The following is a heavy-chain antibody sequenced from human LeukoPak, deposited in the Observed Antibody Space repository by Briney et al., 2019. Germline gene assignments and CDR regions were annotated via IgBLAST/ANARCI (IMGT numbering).Heavy chain of an antibody. Sequence: PGGSLRLSCAASGFTFSSYGMSWVRQAPGKGLEWVSAISGSGGSTYYADSVKGRFTISRDNSKNTLYLQMNSLRAEDTAFYYCAKSRNFYYYFMEVSGRGTKVTISS. CDR2: ISGSGGST. V-gene: IGHV3-23*01. CDR1: GFTFSSYG. J-gene: IGHJ6*03. CDR3: AKSRNFYYYFMEV.